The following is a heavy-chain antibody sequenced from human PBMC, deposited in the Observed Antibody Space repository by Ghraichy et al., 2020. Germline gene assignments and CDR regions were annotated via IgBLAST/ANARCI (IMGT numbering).Heavy chain of an antibody. CDR2: ISSSSSYI. Sequence: GGSLRLSCAASGFTFSSYSMNWVRQAPGKGLEWVSSISSSSSYIYYADSVKGRFTISRDNAKNSLYLQMNSLRAEDTAVYYCARDELGFYGPDGYFDYWGQGTLVTVSS. CDR1: GFTFSSYS. J-gene: IGHJ4*02. D-gene: IGHD3-10*01. V-gene: IGHV3-21*01. CDR3: ARDELGFYGPDGYFDY.